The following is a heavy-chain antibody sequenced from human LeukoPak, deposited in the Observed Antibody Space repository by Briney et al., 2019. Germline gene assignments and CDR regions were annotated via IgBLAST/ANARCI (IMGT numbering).Heavy chain of an antibody. CDR1: GFTFSSYG. J-gene: IGHJ4*02. D-gene: IGHD6-19*01. CDR3: AKDTWYGSGWSDY. V-gene: IGHV3-23*01. Sequence: GGSLRLSCAASGFTFSSYGMSWVRQAPGKGLEWVSAISGSGDNTYYADSVKGRFSISRDKSKNTPFLQLNSLRAEDTAIYYCAKDTWYGSGWSDYWGQGTLVTVSS. CDR2: ISGSGDNT.